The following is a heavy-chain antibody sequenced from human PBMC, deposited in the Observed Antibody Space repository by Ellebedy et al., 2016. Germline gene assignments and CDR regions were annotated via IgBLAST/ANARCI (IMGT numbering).Heavy chain of an antibody. Sequence: GESLKISXAASGFIFSTYAMSWVRQAPGKGLEWVSGMSGSGFNTYYADSMRGRFIISRDNSRSTLYLQLNSLRAEDTAVYYCAKATGPAGIFDYWGQGTLVTVSS. CDR3: AKATGPAGIFDY. V-gene: IGHV3-23*01. CDR2: MSGSGFNT. D-gene: IGHD2-2*02. J-gene: IGHJ4*02. CDR1: GFIFSTYA.